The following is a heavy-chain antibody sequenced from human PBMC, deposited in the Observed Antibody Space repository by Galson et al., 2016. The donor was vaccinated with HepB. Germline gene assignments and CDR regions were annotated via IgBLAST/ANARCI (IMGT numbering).Heavy chain of an antibody. D-gene: IGHD2-21*01. Sequence: SLRLSCAASGFSFSNYPMTWVRQAPGRGLDWVSSIDSGGGGRTYYADSVKGRFIISRDNAKKSLFLQMNSLGVEDTALYYCEAYCGAGSCHGIEYWGHGTLVTVSS. CDR1: GFSFSNYP. J-gene: IGHJ4*01. CDR3: EAYCGAGSCHGIEY. CDR2: IDSGGGGRT. V-gene: IGHV3-23*01.